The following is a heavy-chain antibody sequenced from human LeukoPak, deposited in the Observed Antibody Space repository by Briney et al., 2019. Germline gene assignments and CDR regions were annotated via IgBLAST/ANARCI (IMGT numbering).Heavy chain of an antibody. J-gene: IGHJ4*02. D-gene: IGHD5-18*01. CDR3: VSPRGISYGYFDY. V-gene: IGHV4-39*01. Sequence: SETLSLTYTVSGGSISSRSAFWRSIRQPPGKGLEWIGIIYYSKHTYHNPSLKSRVTISPDTSKNQFSLTLGSVSATDTAVYYCVSPRGISYGYFDYWGQGTLVTVSS. CDR2: IYYSKHT. CDR1: GGSISSRSAF.